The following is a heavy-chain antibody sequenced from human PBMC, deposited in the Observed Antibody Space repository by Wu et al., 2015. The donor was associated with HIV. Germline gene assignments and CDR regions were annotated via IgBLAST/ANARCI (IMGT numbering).Heavy chain of an antibody. V-gene: IGHV1-69*01. J-gene: IGHJ4*02. CDR1: GYTFTDYD. CDR3: ATPRSPGFSSAWPTYFDY. D-gene: IGHD6-19*01. CDR2: IIPLFGTR. Sequence: QVQLVQSGAEVRKPGASVKVSCKAFGYTFTDYDINWVRQATGQGLEWMGGIIPLFGTREYAQIFQGRLTITTDESTSTAYMTLTSLKSEDTAVYYCATPRSPGFSSAWPTYFDYWGQGTXVTVSS.